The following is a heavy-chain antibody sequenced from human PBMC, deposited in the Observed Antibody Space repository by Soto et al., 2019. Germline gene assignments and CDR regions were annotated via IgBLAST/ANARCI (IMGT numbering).Heavy chain of an antibody. CDR2: ISTSIDST. J-gene: IGHJ4*02. Sequence: VVSLILSCAASGFSFSNYSMHWFRQAPGKWLEWVSSISTSIDSTYYADSVKGRFTISRDDSKNTLYLQMNSLRAEDSAVYYCEKARKVEDRKFDYWGQGTQVTVSS. CDR3: EKARKVEDRKFDY. V-gene: IGHV3-23*01. CDR1: GFSFSNYS.